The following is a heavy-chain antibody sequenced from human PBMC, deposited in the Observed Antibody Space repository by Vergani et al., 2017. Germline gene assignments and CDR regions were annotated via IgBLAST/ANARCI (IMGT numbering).Heavy chain of an antibody. CDR2: IYYSGST. D-gene: IGHD3-3*01. CDR1: GGSISSSSYY. V-gene: IGHV4-39*07. Sequence: QVQLQESGPGLVKPSETLSLTCTVSGGSISSSSYYWGWIRQPPGKGLEWIGSIYYSGSTYYNPSLKSRVTISVDTSKNQFSLKLSSVTAADTAVYYCAREHPIFGVVIDLPNWFDPWGQGTLVTVSS. J-gene: IGHJ5*02. CDR3: AREHPIFGVVIDLPNWFDP.